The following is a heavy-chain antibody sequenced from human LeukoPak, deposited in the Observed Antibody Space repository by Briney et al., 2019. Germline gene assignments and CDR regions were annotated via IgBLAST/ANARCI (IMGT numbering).Heavy chain of an antibody. J-gene: IGHJ6*03. CDR3: AGYYYYYYMDV. CDR2: ISWNSGSI. V-gene: IGHV3-9*01. Sequence: GGSLRLSCAASGFTFDDYAMHWVRQAPGKGLEWVSGISWNSGSIGYADSVKGRFTISRDNSKNTLYLQMNSLRAEDTAVYYCAGYYYYYYMDVWGKGTTVTVSS. CDR1: GFTFDDYA.